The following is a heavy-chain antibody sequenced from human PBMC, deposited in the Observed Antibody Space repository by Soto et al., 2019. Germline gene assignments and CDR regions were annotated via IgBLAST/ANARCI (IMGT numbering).Heavy chain of an antibody. CDR1: GGSISSGGYY. J-gene: IGHJ5*02. Sequence: PSETLSLTCTVSGGSISSGGYYWSWIRQHPGKGLEWIGYIYYSGSTYYNPSLKSRVTISVDTSKNQFSLKLSSVTAAGTAVYYCARGKDSNNWFDPWGQGTLVTVSS. CDR2: IYYSGST. D-gene: IGHD4-4*01. CDR3: ARGKDSNNWFDP. V-gene: IGHV4-31*03.